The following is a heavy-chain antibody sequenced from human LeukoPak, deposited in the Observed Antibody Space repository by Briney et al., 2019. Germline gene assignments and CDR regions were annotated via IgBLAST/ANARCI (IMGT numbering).Heavy chain of an antibody. CDR1: GFTFSSYS. J-gene: IGHJ3*02. Sequence: GGSLRLSCAASGFTFSSYSMNWVRQAPGKGLEWVSSISSSSSYIYYADSVKGRFTISRDNAKNSLYLQMNSLRAEDSAIYYCSRSFNSAGAQYAYIWGQGTMVTVSS. D-gene: IGHD3-16*01. CDR3: SRSFNSAGAQYAYI. CDR2: ISSSSSYI. V-gene: IGHV3-21*01.